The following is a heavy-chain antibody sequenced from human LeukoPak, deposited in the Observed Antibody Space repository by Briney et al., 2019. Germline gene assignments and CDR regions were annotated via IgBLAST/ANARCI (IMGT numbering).Heavy chain of an antibody. D-gene: IGHD2-15*01. J-gene: IGHJ4*02. CDR1: GFTVSSNY. CDR3: AREGLPDSLDY. CDR2: IYSGGST. V-gene: IGHV3-66*01. Sequence: GGSLRLSCAASGFTVSSNYMSWVRQAPGKGLEWVSVIYSGGSTYYADSVKGRFTISRDNSKNTPYLQMNSLRAEDTAVYYCAREGLPDSLDYWGQGTLVTVSS.